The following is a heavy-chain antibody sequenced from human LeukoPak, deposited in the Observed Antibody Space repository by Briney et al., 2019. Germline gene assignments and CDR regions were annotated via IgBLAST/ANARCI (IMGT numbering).Heavy chain of an antibody. J-gene: IGHJ4*02. V-gene: IGHV1-46*01. Sequence: ASVTVSCTASGYTFTSYYIRWVRQAPGQGLEWMGIINPSGGSTSYAQKFQGRVTMTRDTSTSTVYMELSSLRSEDTAVYYCARERRRQQLPEIFDYWGQGTLVTVSS. CDR2: INPSGGST. CDR1: GYTFTSYY. D-gene: IGHD6-13*01. CDR3: ARERRRQQLPEIFDY.